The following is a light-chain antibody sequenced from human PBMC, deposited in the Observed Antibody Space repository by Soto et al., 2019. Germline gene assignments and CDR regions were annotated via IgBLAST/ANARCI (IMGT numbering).Light chain of an antibody. CDR1: QTINTY. Sequence: DIQMTQSPSSLSASVGDRVTITCRARQTINTYLNWYQQTPGTAPKLLIYDASSLQSGVPSRFSGSGSGTDFTLTISSLQPEDFATYYCQQSYTTPLTFGGGTKVEIK. J-gene: IGKJ4*01. V-gene: IGKV1-39*01. CDR2: DAS. CDR3: QQSYTTPLT.